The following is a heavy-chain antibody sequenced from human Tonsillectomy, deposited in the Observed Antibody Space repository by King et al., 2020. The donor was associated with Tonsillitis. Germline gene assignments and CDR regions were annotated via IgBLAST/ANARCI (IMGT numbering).Heavy chain of an antibody. Sequence: VQLVESGGGLVKPGGSLRLSCAASAFTFIYYYMSWIRQAPGKGLEWIAYISTTSRYIKYADSVKGRFTISRDNAKNYLYLEMNSLRAEDTAVYYCARDPPRDVTAFDVWGQGTMVTVSS. D-gene: IGHD2-21*02. J-gene: IGHJ3*01. CDR3: ARDPPRDVTAFDV. CDR1: AFTFIYYY. V-gene: IGHV3-11*06. CDR2: ISTTSRYI.